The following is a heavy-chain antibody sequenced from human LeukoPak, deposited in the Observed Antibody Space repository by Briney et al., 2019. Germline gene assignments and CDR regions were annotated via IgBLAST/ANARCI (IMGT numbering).Heavy chain of an antibody. CDR3: ARCHRYSSSWQGLYYFDW. J-gene: IGHJ4*02. CDR1: GFTVSSNY. Sequence: QTGGSLRLSCAASGFTVSSNYMSWVRQAPGKGLEWVSVIYTDDSTYYADSVKGRFTISRDNSKNTLYLQMNSLRAEDTAVYCCARCHRYSSSWQGLYYFDWWGQGTLVTVSS. V-gene: IGHV3-53*01. CDR2: IYTDDST. D-gene: IGHD6-13*01.